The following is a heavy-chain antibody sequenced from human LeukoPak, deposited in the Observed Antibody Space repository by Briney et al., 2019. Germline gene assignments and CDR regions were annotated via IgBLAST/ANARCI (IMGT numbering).Heavy chain of an antibody. CDR1: GGSISSTDYF. CDR2: FYYTGST. D-gene: IGHD1-7*01. V-gene: IGHV4-39*01. J-gene: IGHJ3*02. CDR3: ARYLNYAFDI. Sequence: KPSETLSLTCTVSGGSISSTDYFWGWIRQPPGKGLEWIGNFYYTGSTSYNPSLKSGVTISVDTSKEQFSLKLTSVTAADTAVYYCARYLNYAFDIWGQGTMVTVSS.